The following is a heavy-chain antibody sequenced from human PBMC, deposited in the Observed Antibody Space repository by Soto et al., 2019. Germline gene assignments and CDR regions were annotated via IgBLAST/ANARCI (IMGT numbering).Heavy chain of an antibody. V-gene: IGHV1-69*06. D-gene: IGHD3-22*01. CDR2: IIPIFGTA. J-gene: IGHJ4*02. CDR1: GGTFSSYA. Sequence: QVQLVQSGAEVKKPGSSVKVSCKASGGTFSSYAISWVRQAPGQGPEWMGGIIPIFGTANYAQKFQGRVKITGDNSTSTAYMELGSLRSEDTAVYYCARVACDYDSSGYHDYWGQGTLVTVSS. CDR3: ARVACDYDSSGYHDY.